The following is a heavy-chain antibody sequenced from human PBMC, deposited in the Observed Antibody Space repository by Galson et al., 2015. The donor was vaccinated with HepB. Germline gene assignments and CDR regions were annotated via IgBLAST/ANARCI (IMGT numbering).Heavy chain of an antibody. CDR3: ARDLSCGNTRCHPYFYFYGLDV. V-gene: IGHV3-21*01. Sequence: SLRLSCAASGFTFSSYSMNWVRQAPGKGLEWVASISSSSNFIYYADSVKGRFTISRDNAKISLYLHMNSLRAEDTAVYFCARDLSCGNTRCHPYFYFYGLDVWGQGTTVTVSS. CDR2: ISSSSNFI. J-gene: IGHJ6*02. D-gene: IGHD2-2*01. CDR1: GFTFSSYS.